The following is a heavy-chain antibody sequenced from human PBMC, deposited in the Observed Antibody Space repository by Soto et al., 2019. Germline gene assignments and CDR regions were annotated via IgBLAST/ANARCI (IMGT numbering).Heavy chain of an antibody. J-gene: IGHJ6*02. CDR1: GFTFGDYA. D-gene: IGHD3-10*01. CDR3: TRENARYGSGSSYYYGMDV. V-gene: IGHV3-49*03. CDR2: IRSKAYGGTT. Sequence: GGSLRLSCTASGFTFGDYAMSWFRQAPGKGLEWVGFIRSKAYGGTTEYAASVKGRFTISRDDSKSIAYLQMNSLKTEDTAVYYCTRENARYGSGSSYYYGMDVWGQGTTVTVSS.